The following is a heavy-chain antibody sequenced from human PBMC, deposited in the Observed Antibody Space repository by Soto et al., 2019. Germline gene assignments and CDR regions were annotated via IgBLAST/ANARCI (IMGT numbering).Heavy chain of an antibody. J-gene: IGHJ4*02. CDR3: VNEDGVLDCSSTRCQPIFFFDY. CDR2: ISYDGSNK. D-gene: IGHD2-2*01. V-gene: IGHV3-30*18. Sequence: QVQLVESGGGVVQPGRSLRLSCAASGFTFSSYGMHWVRQAPGKGLVWVAVISYDGSNKYYADSVKGRFTISRDNSKNTVYLQMNSLGAEDTAVYYFVNEDGVLDCSSTRCQPIFFFDYWGQGTLVTVSS. CDR1: GFTFSSYG.